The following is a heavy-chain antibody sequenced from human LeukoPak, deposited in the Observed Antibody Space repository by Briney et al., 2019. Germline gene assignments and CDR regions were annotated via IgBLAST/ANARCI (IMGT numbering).Heavy chain of an antibody. V-gene: IGHV3-7*01. CDR3: ARVSCSSSNCYGLYFDS. D-gene: IGHD2-2*01. Sequence: GGSLRLSCAASGFTFSTYRMSWVRQAPGKGLEWVANIKQDGSEKHYVDSVKGRFTISRDNAKNSLYLQMSSLRAEDTAVYYCARVSCSSSNCYGLYFDSWGQGTLVTVSS. CDR2: IKQDGSEK. CDR1: GFTFSTYR. J-gene: IGHJ4*02.